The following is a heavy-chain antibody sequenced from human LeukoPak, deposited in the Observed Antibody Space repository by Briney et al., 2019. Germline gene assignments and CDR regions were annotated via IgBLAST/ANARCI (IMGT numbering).Heavy chain of an antibody. CDR3: ARDRFGSSGWYGWFDP. CDR2: INPNSGGT. J-gene: IGHJ5*02. Sequence: ASVKVSCKASGYTFTGYYMHWVRQAPGQGLEWMGWINPNSGGTNYAQKFQGRVTMTRDTSISTAYMELSRLRSDDTAVYYCARDRFGSSGWYGWFDPWGQGTLVTVSS. V-gene: IGHV1-2*02. CDR1: GYTFTGYY. D-gene: IGHD6-19*01.